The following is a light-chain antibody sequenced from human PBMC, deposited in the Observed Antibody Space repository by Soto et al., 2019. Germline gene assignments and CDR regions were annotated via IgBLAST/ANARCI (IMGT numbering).Light chain of an antibody. CDR2: GTS. J-gene: IGKJ1*01. CDR3: QHYNNWPRT. CDR1: QSVSSN. Sequence: EIVMTQSPATLSVSPGERATLSCRASQSVSSNLAWYQQKPGQAPRLLLYGTSTRATGIPARFSGSRSGTEFTLTISSLQSEDFEVYYCQHYNNWPRTFGQGTKVEIK. V-gene: IGKV3-15*01.